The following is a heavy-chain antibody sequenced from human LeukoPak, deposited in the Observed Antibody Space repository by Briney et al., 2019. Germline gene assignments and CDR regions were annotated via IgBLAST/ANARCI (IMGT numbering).Heavy chain of an antibody. Sequence: PGGSLRLSCAASGFTFNSYAMSWVRQAPGKGLAWVSTITHSGGGTFYADSVKGRFTISRDISENTLYLQMNSLRAEDTAVYYCARTLIGDGPADYWGQGTLVTVSS. J-gene: IGHJ4*02. CDR1: GFTFNSYA. CDR3: ARTLIGDGPADY. V-gene: IGHV3-23*01. CDR2: ITHSGGGT. D-gene: IGHD4-17*01.